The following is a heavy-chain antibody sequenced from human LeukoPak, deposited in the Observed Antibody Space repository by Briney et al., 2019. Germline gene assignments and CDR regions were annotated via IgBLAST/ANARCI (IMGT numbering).Heavy chain of an antibody. Sequence: AGGSLRLSCTASGFTFCDYAMTWLRQAPGKGVEWGGFLRRRAYGGTTDYDASVNDIFSISRDDSEGIAYLQMNSLNTGDSSVYYCCRSKFFDYWGEGALVTVSS. CDR2: LRRRAYGGTT. V-gene: IGHV3-49*03. CDR1: GFTFCDYA. CDR3: CRSKFFDY. J-gene: IGHJ4*02.